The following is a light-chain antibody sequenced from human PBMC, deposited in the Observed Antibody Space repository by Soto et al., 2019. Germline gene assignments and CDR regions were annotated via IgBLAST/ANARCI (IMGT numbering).Light chain of an antibody. V-gene: IGKV1-39*01. CDR2: SAS. Sequence: DIQMSQSPSSLSASVGDSVTITCRASETIIAYLNWYQQQPGEAPKLLIFSASSLHSGVPSRCRGSGSGTHFTLTISSRQPEDFATYYCQQSFSAPRTFGQGTKLQAK. CDR1: ETIIAY. CDR3: QQSFSAPRT. J-gene: IGKJ2*01.